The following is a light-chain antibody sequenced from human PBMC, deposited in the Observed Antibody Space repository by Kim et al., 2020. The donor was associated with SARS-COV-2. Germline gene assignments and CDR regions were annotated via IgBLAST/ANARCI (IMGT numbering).Light chain of an antibody. CDR2: EVN. CDR3: FSYAGSTYV. J-gene: IGLJ1*01. V-gene: IGLV2-8*01. Sequence: PGQSVPIACTGTSSDVGGYNYVSWYQQHPAKAPKLMIYEVNKRPSGVPDRFSGSKSGSTASLTVSGLQAEDEADYYCFSYAGSTYVFGTGTKVTVL. CDR1: SSDVGGYNY.